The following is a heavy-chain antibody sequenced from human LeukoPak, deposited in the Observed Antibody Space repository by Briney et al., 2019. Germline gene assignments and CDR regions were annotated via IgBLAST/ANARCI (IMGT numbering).Heavy chain of an antibody. D-gene: IGHD3-22*01. Sequence: PGGSLRLSCAASGFNFGRNWMDWVRQAPGKGLVWVSRINSDGSNTNYADSVKGRFTISRDNAKNTLYLQMNSLRVEDTAVYFCARAQYYYDSSGYVRLDASDIWGQGTVVTVSS. J-gene: IGHJ3*02. CDR1: GFNFGRNW. V-gene: IGHV3-74*01. CDR3: ARAQYYYDSSGYVRLDASDI. CDR2: INSDGSNT.